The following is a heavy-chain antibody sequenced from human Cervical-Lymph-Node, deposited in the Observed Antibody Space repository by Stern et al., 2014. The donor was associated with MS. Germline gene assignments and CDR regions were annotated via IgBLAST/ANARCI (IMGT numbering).Heavy chain of an antibody. CDR1: GFTFSSYS. V-gene: IGHV3-21*01. D-gene: IGHD3-22*01. Sequence: VQLVESGGGLVKPGGSLRLSCAASGFTFSSYSMNWVRQAPGKGLEGVSSIRSSSSYIYYADSVKGRFTISRDNAKNSLYLQMNSLRAEDTAVYYCARDQGGKYYDSSGYYSDAFDIWGQGTMVTVSS. CDR2: IRSSSSYI. CDR3: ARDQGGKYYDSSGYYSDAFDI. J-gene: IGHJ3*02.